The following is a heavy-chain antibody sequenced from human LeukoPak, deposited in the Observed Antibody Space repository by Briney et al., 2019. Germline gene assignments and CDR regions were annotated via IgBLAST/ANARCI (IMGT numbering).Heavy chain of an antibody. V-gene: IGHV4-34*01. CDR1: GGSFSGYY. CDR2: INHSGST. J-gene: IGHJ4*02. Sequence: PSETLSLTCAVYGGSFSGYYWSWIRQPPGKGPEWIGEINHSGSTNYNPSLKSRVTISVDTSKNQFSLKLSSVTAADTAVYYCAKRYCSSTTCYDDRGAFDYWGQGTLVTVSS. D-gene: IGHD2-2*01. CDR3: AKRYCSSTTCYDDRGAFDY.